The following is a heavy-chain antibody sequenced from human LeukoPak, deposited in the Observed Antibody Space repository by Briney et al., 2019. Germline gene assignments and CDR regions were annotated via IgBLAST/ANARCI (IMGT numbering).Heavy chain of an antibody. J-gene: IGHJ4*02. CDR2: ISAGGGTI. Sequence: PGGSLRLSCVASGFTFSKYTMNWVRQAPGKGLEWVSYISAGGGTIYYADSVKGRFTISRDNAKNSVSLQMNSLRAEDTAVYYCTRAPEYCSGGSCTRGLGLYWGQGTLVTVSS. CDR3: TRAPEYCSGGSCTRGLGLY. V-gene: IGHV3-48*01. CDR1: GFTFSKYT. D-gene: IGHD2-15*01.